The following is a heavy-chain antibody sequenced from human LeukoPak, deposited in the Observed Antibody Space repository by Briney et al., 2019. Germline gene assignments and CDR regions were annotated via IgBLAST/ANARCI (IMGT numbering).Heavy chain of an antibody. V-gene: IGHV3-23*01. CDR3: AKEDYRDHTTGFDS. CDR2: ITSSGGT. J-gene: IGHJ5*01. CDR1: GFTFSSYP. D-gene: IGHD4-17*01. Sequence: PGGSLRLSCAASGFTFSSYPVSWVCQAPGRGLEWVSAITSSGGTYYIASVRGRFIVSRDNSRNTLYLQMNGLTAEDTAIYYCAKEDYRDHTTGFDSWGQGTLVTVSS.